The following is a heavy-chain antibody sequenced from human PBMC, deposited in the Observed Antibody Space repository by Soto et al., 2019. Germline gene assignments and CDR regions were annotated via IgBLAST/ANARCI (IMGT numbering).Heavy chain of an antibody. CDR3: AKESDTFDV. Sequence: QVQLVESGGGVVQPGDSLKLSCAASGFSFSNYFMHGVRQAPGKGLEWLACIWFDGGSEFHADSLKGRLILSRDTSSNKLYMEMCSLRADDTDVYYCAKESDTFDVWGQWTMVTVSS. J-gene: IGHJ3*01. CDR1: GFSFSNYF. V-gene: IGHV3-30*02. CDR2: IWFDGGSE.